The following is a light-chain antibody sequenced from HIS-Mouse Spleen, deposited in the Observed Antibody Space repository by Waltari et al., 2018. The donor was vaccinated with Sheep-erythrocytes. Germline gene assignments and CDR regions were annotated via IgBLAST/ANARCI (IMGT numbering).Light chain of an antibody. V-gene: IGLV2-11*01. CDR1: RSDVGGYNY. J-gene: IGLJ2*01. Sequence: QSALTQPRPVSGSPGQSVPISCTGTRSDVGGYNYVSWYQQHPGKAPKLMIYDVSKRPSGVPDRFSGSKSGNTASLTISGLQAEDEADYYCCSYAGSYTLVFGGGTKLTVL. CDR3: CSYAGSYTLV. CDR2: DVS.